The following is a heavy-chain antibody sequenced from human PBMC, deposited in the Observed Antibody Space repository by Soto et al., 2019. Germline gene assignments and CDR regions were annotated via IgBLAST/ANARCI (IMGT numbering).Heavy chain of an antibody. CDR1: GVTFTSYA. V-gene: IGHV3-23*01. J-gene: IGHJ4*02. CDR3: GRRGYYDTSAYTNYYFDY. Sequence: GGSLRLSCAASGVTFTSYAMSWVRQAPGKGLEWVSAISGSGGTTYYADSVKGRFTISRDTSKNTLYLQMNSLRAEDTAVYYCGRRGYYDTSAYTNYYFDYWGQGTLVTVSS. CDR2: ISGSGGTT. D-gene: IGHD3-22*01.